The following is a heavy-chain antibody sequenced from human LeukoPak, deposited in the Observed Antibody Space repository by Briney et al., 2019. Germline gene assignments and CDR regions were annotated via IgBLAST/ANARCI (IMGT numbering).Heavy chain of an antibody. CDR3: ATHPGGDYGGNSGPHAFDI. Sequence: GESLKISCKGSGYSFTSYWIGWVRQMPGKGLEWMGIIYPGDSDTRYSPSFQGEVTISADKSISTAYLQWRSRKASDTAMYYCATHPGGDYGGNSGPHAFDIWGQGTMVTVSS. CDR2: IYPGDSDT. D-gene: IGHD4-23*01. J-gene: IGHJ3*02. CDR1: GYSFTSYW. V-gene: IGHV5-51*01.